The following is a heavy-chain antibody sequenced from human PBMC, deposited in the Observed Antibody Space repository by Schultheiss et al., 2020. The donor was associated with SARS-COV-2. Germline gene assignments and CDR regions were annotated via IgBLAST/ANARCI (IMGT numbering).Heavy chain of an antibody. CDR3: TANYDFWPGTDY. Sequence: LSLTCAVYGGSFSGYYWSWIRQAPGKGLEWVGRIKSKTDGGTTDYAAPVKGRFTISRDDSKNTLYLQMNSLKTEDTAVYYCTANYDFWPGTDYWGQGTLVTVSS. CDR2: IKSKTDGGTT. CDR1: GGSFSGYY. D-gene: IGHD3-3*01. V-gene: IGHV3-15*01. J-gene: IGHJ4*02.